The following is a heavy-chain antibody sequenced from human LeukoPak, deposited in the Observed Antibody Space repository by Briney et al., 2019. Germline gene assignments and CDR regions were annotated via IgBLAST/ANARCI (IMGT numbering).Heavy chain of an antibody. CDR2: ISSSGSTI. Sequence: AGGSLRLSCAASGFTFSTYEMNWVRQAPGKGLEWVSYISSSGSTIYYADSVKGRFTISRDNAKNSLYLQMNSLRAEDTAVYYCARDSIPGYDSSGYMVAFDLWGQGTMVTVSS. CDR1: GFTFSTYE. D-gene: IGHD3-22*01. CDR3: ARDSIPGYDSSGYMVAFDL. V-gene: IGHV3-48*03. J-gene: IGHJ3*01.